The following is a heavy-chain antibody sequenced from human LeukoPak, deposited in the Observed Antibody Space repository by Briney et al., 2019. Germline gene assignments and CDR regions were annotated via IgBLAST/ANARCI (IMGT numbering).Heavy chain of an antibody. V-gene: IGHV3-23*01. CDR1: GFTFSTTA. CDR3: AKGASADDY. CDR2: ISGSGGGT. J-gene: IGHJ4*02. Sequence: GGSLRLSCAASGFTFSTTAMSWVRQAPGKGLEWVSNISGSGGGTYYADSVKGRFTISRDNSNNTLYLLMNSLRAEDTAVFYWAKGASADDYWGQGTQVTVSS.